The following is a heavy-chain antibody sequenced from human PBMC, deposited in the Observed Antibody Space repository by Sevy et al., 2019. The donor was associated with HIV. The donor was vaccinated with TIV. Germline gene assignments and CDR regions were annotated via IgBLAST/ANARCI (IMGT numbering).Heavy chain of an antibody. Sequence: HGGSLRLSCAASGFTFSSYAMSWVRQAPGKGLEWVSAISGSGGSTYYADSVKGRFTISRDNSKNTLYLQMNSLTAEDTAVYYCAKAGVRVGGTFDLFYFDYWGQGTLVTVSS. CDR2: ISGSGGST. CDR1: GFTFSSYA. V-gene: IGHV3-23*01. CDR3: AKAGVRVGGTFDLFYFDY. D-gene: IGHD6-19*01. J-gene: IGHJ4*02.